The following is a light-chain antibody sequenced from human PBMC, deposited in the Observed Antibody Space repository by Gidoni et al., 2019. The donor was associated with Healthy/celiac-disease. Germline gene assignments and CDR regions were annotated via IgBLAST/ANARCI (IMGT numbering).Light chain of an antibody. V-gene: IGKV4-1*01. CDR1: QSVLYSSNNKNY. CDR2: WAS. CDR3: QQYYSTPWT. Sequence: IVMTQSPDSLPVSRGERATINCKSSQSVLYSSNNKNYLAWYQQKPGQPPKLLIYWASTRESGVPDRFSGSGSGTDFTLTISSLQAEDGAVYYCQQYYSTPWTFGQGTKVEIK. J-gene: IGKJ1*01.